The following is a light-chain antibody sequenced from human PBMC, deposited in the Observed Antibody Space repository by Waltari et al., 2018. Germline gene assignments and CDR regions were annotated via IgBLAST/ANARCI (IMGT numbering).Light chain of an antibody. Sequence: QSVLTQPPSASGTPGQRVTISCSGSSPNIGSNYVYWYQQLPGTAPKLLIYRNNQRPSGVPARFSGSKSGTAASLAISGLRSEDEADYYCAAWDDSLSGVVFGGGTKLPVL. CDR2: RNN. CDR3: AAWDDSLSGVV. V-gene: IGLV1-47*01. J-gene: IGLJ2*01. CDR1: SPNIGSNY.